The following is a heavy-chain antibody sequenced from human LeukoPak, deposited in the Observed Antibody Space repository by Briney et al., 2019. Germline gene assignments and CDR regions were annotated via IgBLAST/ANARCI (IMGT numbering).Heavy chain of an antibody. J-gene: IGHJ6*02. CDR1: GYTFTSYG. CDR2: ISAYNGNT. V-gene: IGHV1-18*01. CDR3: ARGYYDFWSGSYGMDV. Sequence: GASVKVSCKASGYTFTSYGISWVRQAPGQGLEWMGWISAYNGNTNYAQKLQGRVTMTTDTSTSTAYMELRSLRSDDTAVYYCARGYYDFWSGSYGMDVWGQGTTVTVSS. D-gene: IGHD3-3*01.